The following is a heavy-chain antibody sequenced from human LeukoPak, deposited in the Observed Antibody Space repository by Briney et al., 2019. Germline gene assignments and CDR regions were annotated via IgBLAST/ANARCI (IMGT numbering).Heavy chain of an antibody. V-gene: IGHV3-23*01. CDR2: ISGSGGST. Sequence: GGSLRLSCAASGFTFSSYAMSWVRQAPGKGLEWVSAISGSGGSTYYADSVKGRFTTSRDNSKNTLYLQMNSLRAEDTAVYYCAKFRHDILTGYYNRNYGMDVWGQGTTVTVSS. J-gene: IGHJ6*02. CDR1: GFTFSSYA. D-gene: IGHD3-9*01. CDR3: AKFRHDILTGYYNRNYGMDV.